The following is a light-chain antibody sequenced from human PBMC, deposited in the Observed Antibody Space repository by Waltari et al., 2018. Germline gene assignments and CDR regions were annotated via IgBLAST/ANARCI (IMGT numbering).Light chain of an antibody. CDR2: AAS. V-gene: IGKV1-39*01. CDR3: QQSYSTPWT. CDR1: QSISSS. Sequence: DIQMTQSPSSLSASVGDRVTITCRASQSISSSLNWYQQKPGKAPKLLIYAASSLQSGVPSRFSGSGSGTDFTLTISSLQPEDFATYDCQQSYSTPWTVGQGTKVEIK. J-gene: IGKJ1*01.